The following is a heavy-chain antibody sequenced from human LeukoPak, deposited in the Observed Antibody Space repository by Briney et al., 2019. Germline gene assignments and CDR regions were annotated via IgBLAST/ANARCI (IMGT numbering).Heavy chain of an antibody. J-gene: IGHJ4*02. D-gene: IGHD4-17*01. Sequence: PSKTLSLTCTVSGGSISSGSYDWSWIRQPAGKGLEWIGRIYTSGSTNYNPSLKSRVTISVDTSKNQFSLKLSSVSAADTAVYYCARGRHGLQPFDYWGQGTLVTVSS. V-gene: IGHV4-61*02. CDR3: ARGRHGLQPFDY. CDR1: GGSISSGSYD. CDR2: IYTSGST.